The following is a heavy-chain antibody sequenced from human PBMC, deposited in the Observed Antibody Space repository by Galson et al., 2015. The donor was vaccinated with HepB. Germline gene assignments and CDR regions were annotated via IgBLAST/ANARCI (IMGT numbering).Heavy chain of an antibody. J-gene: IGHJ4*02. CDR2: ISGRGDNT. CDR1: GFIFSNYA. D-gene: IGHD2-2*01. Sequence: SLRLSCAASGFIFSNYAMSWVRQAPGKGLEWVSTISGRGDNTYYTDSVKGRFTISRDNSKNTLYLQMSSLSAEDTAVYFCAKETTILIRPGATISRNWHQEPLVTVSS. V-gene: IGHV3-23*01. CDR3: AKETTILIRPGATISRN.